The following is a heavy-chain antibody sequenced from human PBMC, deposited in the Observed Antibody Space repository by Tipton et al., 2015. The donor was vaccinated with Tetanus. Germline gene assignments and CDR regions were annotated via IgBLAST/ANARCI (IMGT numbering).Heavy chain of an antibody. CDR2: SWYDGTDK. J-gene: IGHJ4*02. D-gene: IGHD2-15*01. CDR3: AREADCSGGSCFPGDLDN. Sequence: SLRLSCAASGFIFSSYGIHWVRQAPGKGLEWVAVSWYDGTDKYYADSVKRRFTISRDNSNNTLYLQMNSLRAEDTAVYYCAREADCSGGSCFPGDLDNWGQGTPVTFSS. CDR1: GFIFSSYG. V-gene: IGHV3-33*01.